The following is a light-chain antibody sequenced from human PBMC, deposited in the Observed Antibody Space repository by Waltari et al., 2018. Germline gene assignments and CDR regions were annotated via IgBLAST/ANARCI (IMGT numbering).Light chain of an antibody. CDR2: AAS. J-gene: IGKJ2*01. Sequence: TCRESQSISSYLNWYQQKPGKAPKLLIYAASSLQSGVPSRFSGSGSGTDFTLTISSLQPEDFATYYCQQSYSTPYTFGQGTKLEIK. CDR3: QQSYSTPYT. CDR1: QSISSY. V-gene: IGKV1-39*01.